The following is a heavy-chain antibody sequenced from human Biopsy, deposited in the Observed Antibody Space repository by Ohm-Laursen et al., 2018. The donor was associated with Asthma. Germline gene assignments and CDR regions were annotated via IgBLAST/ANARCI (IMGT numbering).Heavy chain of an antibody. CDR2: IMTVFGTT. D-gene: IGHD6-19*01. Sequence: LVKVSCKAPGGTFSNFAISWVRQAPGQGLEWLGGIMTVFGTTNYAQKFQGRVTITADESTSTAYMEVTSLRSEDTAIYYCARCQVGYSSGWSLLLKKIYYSGMDVWGQGTAVTASS. CDR1: GGTFSNFA. J-gene: IGHJ6*02. CDR3: ARCQVGYSSGWSLLLKKIYYSGMDV. V-gene: IGHV1-69*13.